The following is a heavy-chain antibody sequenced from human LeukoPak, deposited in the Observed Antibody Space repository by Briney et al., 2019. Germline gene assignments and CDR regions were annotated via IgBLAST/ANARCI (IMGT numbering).Heavy chain of an antibody. J-gene: IGHJ4*02. D-gene: IGHD3-9*01. Sequence: SETLSLTCAVSGGSISSGGYYWSWIRQHPGKGLEWIGYIYYSGSTYYNPSLKSRVTISVDTSKNQFSLKLSSVTAADTAVYYCARESAFDWNYFDYWGQGTLVTVSS. CDR1: GGSISSGGYY. V-gene: IGHV4-31*11. CDR2: IYYSGST. CDR3: ARESAFDWNYFDY.